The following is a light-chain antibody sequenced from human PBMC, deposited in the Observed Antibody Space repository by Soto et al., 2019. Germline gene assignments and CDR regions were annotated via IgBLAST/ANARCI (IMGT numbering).Light chain of an antibody. Sequence: EIVLTQSPGTLSLSPGERATLSFSASQSVSRSYLAWYQLKPGQAPRLLIYGASSRDTGVPARFSGSGSETEFTLTISSLQSEDFAVYYCQKFDQWPWTFGQGTKV. J-gene: IGKJ1*01. CDR3: QKFDQWPWT. CDR2: GAS. CDR1: QSVSRSY. V-gene: IGKV3-20*01.